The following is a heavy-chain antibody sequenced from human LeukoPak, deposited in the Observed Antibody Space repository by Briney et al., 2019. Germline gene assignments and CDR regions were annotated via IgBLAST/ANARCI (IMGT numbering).Heavy chain of an antibody. J-gene: IGHJ6*03. CDR1: GHTFTRNY. V-gene: IGHV1-46*01. D-gene: IGHD2-2*01. CDR3: ARFEGYCSTPSCPYYMDV. CDR2: INPSDGST. Sequence: ASVKVSCKTSGHTFTRNYIHWVRQAPGEGLEWMGIINPSDGSTNYAQKFQGRVTLTTDTSTSTAYMELRSLRSDDTAVYYCARFEGYCSTPSCPYYMDVWGKGTTVTISS.